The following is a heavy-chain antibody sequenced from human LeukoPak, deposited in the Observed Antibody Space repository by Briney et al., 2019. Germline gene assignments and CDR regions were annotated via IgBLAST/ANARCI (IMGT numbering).Heavy chain of an antibody. D-gene: IGHD7-27*01. Sequence: ASVKVSCKASGYIFSGYYVHWVRQAPGRGLEWLGWVNPNTGDTNSAQKFQGRVTMTRDTSISTAYMELSRLRSDDTAVYYCARGLTGDSFDYWGQGTLVTVSS. CDR2: VNPNTGDT. J-gene: IGHJ4*02. CDR1: GYIFSGYY. CDR3: ARGLTGDSFDY. V-gene: IGHV1-2*02.